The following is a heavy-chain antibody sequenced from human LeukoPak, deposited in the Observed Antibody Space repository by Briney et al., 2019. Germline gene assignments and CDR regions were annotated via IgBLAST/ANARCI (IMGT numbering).Heavy chain of an antibody. J-gene: IGHJ6*03. D-gene: IGHD2-2*01. CDR2: IYYSGST. CDR3: ARSCLGYCSSMFGHYYYYMDV. V-gene: IGHV4-59*11. CDR1: GGSISSHY. Sequence: SETLSLTCTVSGGSISSHYWSWIRQPPGKGLEWIGYIYYSGSTNYNPSLKSRVTISVDTSKNQFSLKLSSVTAADTAVYYCARSCLGYCSSMFGHYYYYMDVWGKGTTVTVSS.